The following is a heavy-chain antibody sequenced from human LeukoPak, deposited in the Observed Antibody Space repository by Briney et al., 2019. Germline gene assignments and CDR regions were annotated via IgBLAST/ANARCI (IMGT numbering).Heavy chain of an antibody. CDR1: GMPFSSDA. D-gene: IGHD5-18*01. CDR3: ATYRQVKLPFEA. CDR2: INGGTT. V-gene: IGHV3-23*01. J-gene: IGHJ5*02. Sequence: GGSLRLSCAASGMPFSSDAMSWVRQAPGKGLEWVSAINGGTTLYADSVRGRFTISRDNSRSTLFLQMNSLRGEDTAIYYCATYRQVKLPFEAWGQGTLVTVSS.